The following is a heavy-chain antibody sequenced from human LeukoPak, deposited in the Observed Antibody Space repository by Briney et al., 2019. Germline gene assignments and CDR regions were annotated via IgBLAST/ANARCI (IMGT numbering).Heavy chain of an antibody. CDR3: AKAIPKVWQQLVYFDY. D-gene: IGHD6-13*01. Sequence: GGSLRLSCAASGFTFDDYGMSWVRQAPGKGLEWVSAISGSGGSTYYADSVKGRFTISRDNSKNTLYLQMNSLRAEDTAVYYCAKAIPKVWQQLVYFDYWGQGTLVTVSS. J-gene: IGHJ4*02. CDR1: GFTFDDYG. CDR2: ISGSGGST. V-gene: IGHV3-23*01.